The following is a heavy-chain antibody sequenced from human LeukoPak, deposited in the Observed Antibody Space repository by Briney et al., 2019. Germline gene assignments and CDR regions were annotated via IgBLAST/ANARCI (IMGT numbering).Heavy chain of an antibody. D-gene: IGHD3-22*01. CDR3: AREYYYDSSGYFY. CDR2: INHSGST. J-gene: IGHJ4*02. CDR1: GESFSGYY. V-gene: IGHV4-34*01. Sequence: SETLSLTCAVYGESFSGYYWSWIRQPPGKGLEWIGEINHSGSTNYNPSLKSRVTISVDTSKNQFPLKLSSVTAADTAVYYCAREYYYDSSGYFYWGQGTLVTVSS.